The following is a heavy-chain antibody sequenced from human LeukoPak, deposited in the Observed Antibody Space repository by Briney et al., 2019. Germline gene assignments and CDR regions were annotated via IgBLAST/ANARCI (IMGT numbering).Heavy chain of an antibody. Sequence: GGSLRLSCAASGFPFRDYYMTWIRQAPGKGLEWISYISRSGDTLYYADSVEGRFTISRDNAKNSLFLQMNSLRADDTAVYYCAREDVIFPDYYYYGMAVWGQGTTVTVSS. D-gene: IGHD3-9*01. CDR3: AREDVIFPDYYYYGMAV. CDR1: GFPFRDYY. CDR2: ISRSGDTL. V-gene: IGHV3-11*01. J-gene: IGHJ6*02.